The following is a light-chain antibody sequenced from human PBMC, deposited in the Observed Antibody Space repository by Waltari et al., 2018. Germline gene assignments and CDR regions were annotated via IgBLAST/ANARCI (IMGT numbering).Light chain of an antibody. CDR2: QDT. Sequence: SYELTQPPSVSVSPGQTASITCSGDKLGDKNICWYQQKSGQSPVLVIYQDTKRPSVIPGRFSGSNSGNTATLTISGTQAMDEADYYCQTWDSSPVVFGGGTKLTVL. CDR3: QTWDSSPVV. J-gene: IGLJ2*01. CDR1: KLGDKN. V-gene: IGLV3-1*01.